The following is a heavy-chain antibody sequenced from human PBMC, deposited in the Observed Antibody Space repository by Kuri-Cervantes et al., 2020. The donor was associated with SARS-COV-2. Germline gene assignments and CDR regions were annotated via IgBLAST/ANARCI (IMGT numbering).Heavy chain of an antibody. D-gene: IGHD6-19*01. J-gene: IGHJ4*02. CDR1: GGSISSYY. V-gene: IGHV4-59*08. CDR2: IYHSGST. CDR3: ARHANGYSSGWVYY. Sequence: SETLSLTCTVYGGSISSYYWSWIRQPPGKGLEWIGSIYHSGSTYYNPSLKSRVTISVDTSKNQFSLKLSSVTAADTAVYYCARHANGYSSGWVYYWGQGTLVTVSS.